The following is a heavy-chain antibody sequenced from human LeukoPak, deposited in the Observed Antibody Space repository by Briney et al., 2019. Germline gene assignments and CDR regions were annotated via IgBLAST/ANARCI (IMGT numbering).Heavy chain of an antibody. CDR2: ISYSGST. Sequence: SQTLSLTCTVSGGSISSGDYYWNWIRQPPGKGLEWIGYISYSGSTYFNPSLRSRVTISVDTSENQFSLKLSSVTAADTAVYYCARGAYDQYYFDYWGQGTLVTVSS. V-gene: IGHV4-30-4*08. CDR1: GGSISSGDYY. CDR3: ARGAYDQYYFDY. D-gene: IGHD3-22*01. J-gene: IGHJ4*02.